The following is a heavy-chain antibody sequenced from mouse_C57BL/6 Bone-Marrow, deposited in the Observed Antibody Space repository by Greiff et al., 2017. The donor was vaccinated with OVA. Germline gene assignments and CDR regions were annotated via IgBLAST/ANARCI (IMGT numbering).Heavy chain of an antibody. V-gene: IGHV1-55*01. CDR2: IYPGSGST. J-gene: IGHJ3*01. Sequence: QVQLQQPGAELVKPGASVKMSCKASGYTFTSYWITWVKQRPGQGLEWIGDIYPGSGSTNYNEKFKSKATLTVDPSSSTAYMQLSSLTSEDSAVYYCAREGWLLSWFAYWGQGTLVTVSA. D-gene: IGHD2-3*01. CDR1: GYTFTSYW. CDR3: AREGWLLSWFAY.